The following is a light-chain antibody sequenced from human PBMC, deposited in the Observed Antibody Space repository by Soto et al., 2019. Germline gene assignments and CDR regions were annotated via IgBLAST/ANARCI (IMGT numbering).Light chain of an antibody. CDR2: DAS. CDR1: QSVFSSY. J-gene: IGKJ4*01. CDR3: QQFSSYPLT. V-gene: IGKV3-20*01. Sequence: EIVLTQSPGTLYLSPGERATLSCRASQSVFSSYLAWYQQKPGQAPRLLIYDASSRATGIPDRFSGGGSGTDFTLTISRLEPEDFAVYYCQQFSSYPLTFGGGTKVDIK.